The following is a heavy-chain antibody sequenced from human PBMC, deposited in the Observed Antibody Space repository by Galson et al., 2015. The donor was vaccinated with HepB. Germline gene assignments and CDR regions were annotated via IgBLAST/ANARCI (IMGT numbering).Heavy chain of an antibody. V-gene: IGHV3-7*03. J-gene: IGHJ6*02. CDR3: ARDFRESHSYGPDYYYYGMDV. CDR1: GFTFSSYW. D-gene: IGHD5-18*01. CDR2: IKQDGSEK. Sequence: SLRLSCAASGFTFSSYWMSWVRQAPGKGLEWVANIKQDGSEKYYVDSVKGRFTISRDNAKNSLYLQMNSLRAEDTAVYYCARDFRESHSYGPDYYYYGMDVWGQGTTVTVSS.